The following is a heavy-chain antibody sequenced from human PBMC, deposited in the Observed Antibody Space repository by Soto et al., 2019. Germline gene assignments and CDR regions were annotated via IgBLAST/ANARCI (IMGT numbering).Heavy chain of an antibody. CDR2: ISSSSSTI. D-gene: IGHD3-3*01. J-gene: IGHJ5*02. CDR1: GFTFSSYS. CDR3: ARERRDYDFWSGYWDNWFDP. Sequence: GGSLRLSCAASGFTFSSYSMNWVRQAPGKGLEWVSYISSSSSTIYYADSVKGRFTISRDNAKNSLYLQMNSLRAEDTAVYYCARERRDYDFWSGYWDNWFDPWGQGTLVTVAS. V-gene: IGHV3-48*01.